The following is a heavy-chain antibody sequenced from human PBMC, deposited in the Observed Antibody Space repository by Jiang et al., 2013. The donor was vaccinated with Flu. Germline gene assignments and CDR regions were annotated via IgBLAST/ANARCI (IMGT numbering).Heavy chain of an antibody. V-gene: IGHV3-53*04. CDR3: ARARTYYYDSSGYDY. CDR2: IYSGGST. Sequence: ASGFTVSSNYMSWVRQAPGKGLEWVSVIYSGGSTYYADSAKGRFTISRHNSKNTLYLQMNSLRAEDTAVYYCARARTYYYDSSGYDYWGQGTLVTVSS. CDR1: GFTVSSNY. J-gene: IGHJ4*02. D-gene: IGHD3-22*01.